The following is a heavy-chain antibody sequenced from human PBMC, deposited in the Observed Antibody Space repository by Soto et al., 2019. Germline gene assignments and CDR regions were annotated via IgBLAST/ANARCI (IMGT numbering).Heavy chain of an antibody. CDR3: ARQDVRAWGRFDP. Sequence: PSETLSLTCTVSGGSVSSSTYYWGWIRQPPGKGLEWIGTIYYSGITYYNPSLQSRVTISVDTSKNQFSLRLSFVTAADAALYFCARQDVRAWGRFDPWGQGTLVTVSS. J-gene: IGHJ5*02. D-gene: IGHD7-27*01. CDR1: GGSVSSSTYY. V-gene: IGHV4-39*01. CDR2: IYYSGIT.